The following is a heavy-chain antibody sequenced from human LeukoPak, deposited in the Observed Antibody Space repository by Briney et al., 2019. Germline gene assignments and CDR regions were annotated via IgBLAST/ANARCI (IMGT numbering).Heavy chain of an antibody. D-gene: IGHD3-22*01. J-gene: IGHJ4*02. CDR1: GGTFSSYA. V-gene: IGHV1-69*04. Sequence: SVKVSCKASGGTFSSYAISWVRQAPGQGLGWMGRIIPILGIATYAQKFQGRVTITADKSTSTAYMELSSLRSEDTAAYYCAGRSGYSDYWGQGTLVTVSS. CDR3: AGRSGYSDY. CDR2: IIPILGIA.